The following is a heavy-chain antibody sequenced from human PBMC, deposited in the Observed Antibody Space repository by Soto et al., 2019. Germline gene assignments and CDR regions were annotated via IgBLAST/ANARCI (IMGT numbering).Heavy chain of an antibody. CDR2: IKQDGSDK. D-gene: IGHD6-19*01. Sequence: EMQMVESGGALVQPGGSLRLSCAASEFTFSNSWMSWVRQAPGKGLEWVANIKQDGSDKYYVDSVKGRFTISRDNAKNSLYLQMNSLRAEDTDVYYCARSMGWRDAVDVWGQGTMVTVSS. CDR3: ARSMGWRDAVDV. V-gene: IGHV3-7*01. J-gene: IGHJ3*01. CDR1: EFTFSNSW.